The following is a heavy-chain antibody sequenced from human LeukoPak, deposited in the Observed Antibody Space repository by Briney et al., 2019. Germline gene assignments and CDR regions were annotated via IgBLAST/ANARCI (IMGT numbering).Heavy chain of an antibody. V-gene: IGHV5-51*01. Sequence: GESLKISCKGSGYSFTSYWIGWVRQMPGKGLEWMGIIYPGDSDTRYSPSFQGQVTTSADKSISTAYLQWSSLKASDTAMYYCARREDYYDSSGYPYYFDYWGQGTLVTVSS. CDR3: ARREDYYDSSGYPYYFDY. D-gene: IGHD3-22*01. CDR2: IYPGDSDT. CDR1: GYSFTSYW. J-gene: IGHJ4*02.